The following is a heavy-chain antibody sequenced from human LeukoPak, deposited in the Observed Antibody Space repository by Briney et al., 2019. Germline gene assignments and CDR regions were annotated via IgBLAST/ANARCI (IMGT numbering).Heavy chain of an antibody. CDR3: ARLVAVAGTSGWFDP. V-gene: IGHV4-4*07. D-gene: IGHD6-19*01. Sequence: PSETLSLTCTVSGDSIIISTYYWNWIRQPAGKGLEWIGRISTSGYTNYNPSLKSRVTVSVDTSKNQFSLQLTSVTAEDTAVYYCARLVAVAGTSGWFDPWGQGTLVTVSS. CDR2: ISTSGYT. CDR1: GDSIIISTYY. J-gene: IGHJ5*02.